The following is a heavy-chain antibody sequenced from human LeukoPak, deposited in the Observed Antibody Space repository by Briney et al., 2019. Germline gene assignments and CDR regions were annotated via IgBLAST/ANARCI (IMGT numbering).Heavy chain of an antibody. CDR2: IKQDRSEK. CDR3: ARLREVPVFGVVTKSTSYFDY. CDR1: GFTFTNYW. D-gene: IGHD3-3*01. Sequence: GGSLRLSCAASGFTFTNYWMSWVRQAPGKGLELVANIKQDRSEKYYVDSVKGRFTISRDNAKNSLYLQMNSLRAEDTAVYYCARLREVPVFGVVTKSTSYFDYWGQGTLVTVSS. J-gene: IGHJ4*02. V-gene: IGHV3-7*01.